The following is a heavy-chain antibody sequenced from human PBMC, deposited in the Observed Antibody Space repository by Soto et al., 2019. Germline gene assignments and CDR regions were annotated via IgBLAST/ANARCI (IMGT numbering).Heavy chain of an antibody. J-gene: IGHJ6*02. D-gene: IGHD5-18*01. V-gene: IGHV1-2*02. CDR3: ARYPWIQLWSPYGTDV. CDR1: GYTFTGYY. Sequence: ASVKVSCKASGYTFTGYYMHWVRQAPGQGLEWMGWINPNSGGTNYAQKFQGRVTMTRDTSISTAYMELSRLRSDDTAVYYCARYPWIQLWSPYGTDVWGQGTTVPVSS. CDR2: INPNSGGT.